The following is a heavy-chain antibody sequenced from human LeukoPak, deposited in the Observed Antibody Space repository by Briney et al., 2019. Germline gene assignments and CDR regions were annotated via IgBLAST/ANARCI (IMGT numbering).Heavy chain of an antibody. CDR3: ARGGRAYYDSNPFDY. D-gene: IGHD3-22*01. CDR2: INPKSGGT. CDR1: GYSFTDYY. Sequence: SVKVSCKASGYSFTDYYIHWVRQAPGQGLEWMGWINPKSGGTHYAPKFQGRVTMTRDTSISTAYMGLSSLRSDDTAIYYCARGGRAYYDSNPFDYWGQGTLVTVSS. J-gene: IGHJ4*02. V-gene: IGHV1-2*02.